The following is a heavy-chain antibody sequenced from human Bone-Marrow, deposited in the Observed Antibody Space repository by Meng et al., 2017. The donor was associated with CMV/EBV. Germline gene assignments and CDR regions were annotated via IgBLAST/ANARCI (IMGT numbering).Heavy chain of an antibody. CDR3: ARNLVLPAAIQYYYHNHGMDV. CDR1: GFPFSNSA. J-gene: IGHJ6*02. D-gene: IGHD2-2*01. Sequence: AASGFPFSNSAMHWVRQAPGKGLQWVALIWYDGSNEYYADSVQGRFSISRDNSKNTLYLQMNSLRAEDTAVYYCARNLVLPAAIQYYYHNHGMDVWGQGTTVTVSS. CDR2: IWYDGSNE. V-gene: IGHV3-33*01.